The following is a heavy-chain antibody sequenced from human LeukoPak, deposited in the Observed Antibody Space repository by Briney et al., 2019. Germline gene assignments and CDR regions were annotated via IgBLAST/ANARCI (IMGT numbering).Heavy chain of an antibody. J-gene: IGHJ4*02. CDR2: IKEDGSEK. D-gene: IGHD5-12*01. V-gene: IGHV3-7*01. Sequence: QAGGSLRLSCTASGFCFSSYWMSWVRQAPGKGLEWVANIKEDGSEKYYVDSVKGRFTISRDNAKNPLYLQMNSLRVEDTALYYCARDWRPFVATAGADSEYWGQGTLVTVSS. CDR3: ARDWRPFVATAGADSEY. CDR1: GFCFSSYW.